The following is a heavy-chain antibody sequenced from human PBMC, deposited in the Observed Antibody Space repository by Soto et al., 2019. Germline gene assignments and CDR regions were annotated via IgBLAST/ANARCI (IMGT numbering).Heavy chain of an antibody. V-gene: IGHV4-61*01. Sequence: SETLSLTCTVSGDSVSSGSSYWSWIRQPPGKGLEWLGFIYYSGSTNYNPSLKSRVTILLDTSKSQFSLRLSSVTAADAAVYYCARADWNYYFDFWGQGTLVTVSS. J-gene: IGHJ4*02. CDR3: ARADWNYYFDF. CDR1: GDSVSSGSSY. CDR2: IYYSGST. D-gene: IGHD1-7*01.